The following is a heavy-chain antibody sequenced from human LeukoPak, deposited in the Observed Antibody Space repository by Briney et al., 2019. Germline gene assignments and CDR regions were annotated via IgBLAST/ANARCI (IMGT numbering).Heavy chain of an antibody. J-gene: IGHJ3*02. CDR1: GFTVSSNY. Sequence: GGSLRLSCAASGFTVSSNYMSWVRQAPGKGLEWVANIKQDGSEKYYVDSVKGRFTISRDNAKNSLYLQMNSLRAEDTAVYYCAGGTQVVPAAADAFDIWGQGTMVTVS. CDR2: IKQDGSEK. V-gene: IGHV3-7*01. CDR3: AGGTQVVPAAADAFDI. D-gene: IGHD2-2*01.